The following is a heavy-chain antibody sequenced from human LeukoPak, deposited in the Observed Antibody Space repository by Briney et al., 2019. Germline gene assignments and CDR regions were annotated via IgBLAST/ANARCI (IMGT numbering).Heavy chain of an antibody. CDR3: ARDALTQPGMITYYFDY. CDR2: ISYDGSNK. CDR1: GFTFSSYA. J-gene: IGHJ4*02. V-gene: IGHV3-30-3*01. D-gene: IGHD3-22*01. Sequence: PGGSLRPSCAASGFTFSSYAMHWVRQAPGKGLEWVAVISYDGSNKYYADSVKGRFTISRDNSKNTLYLQMNSLRAEDTAVYYCARDALTQPGMITYYFDYWGQGTLVTVSS.